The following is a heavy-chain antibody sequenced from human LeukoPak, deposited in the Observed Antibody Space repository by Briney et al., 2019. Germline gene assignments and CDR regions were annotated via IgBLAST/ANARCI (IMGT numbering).Heavy chain of an antibody. V-gene: IGHV3-23*01. J-gene: IGHJ6*02. CDR1: GFTFSSYA. Sequence: GGSLRLSCAASGFTFSSYAMSWVRQAPGKGLEWVSAISDSGGSTYYADSVKGRFTISRDNSKNTLYLQMNSLRAEDTAVYYCAKDGGIVVVVAAAYGMDVWGQGTTVTVSS. CDR2: ISDSGGST. D-gene: IGHD2-15*01. CDR3: AKDGGIVVVVAAAYGMDV.